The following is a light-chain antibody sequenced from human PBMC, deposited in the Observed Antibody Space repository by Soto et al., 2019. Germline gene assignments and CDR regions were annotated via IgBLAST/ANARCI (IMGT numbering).Light chain of an antibody. CDR1: SGTVTSGHF. J-gene: IGLJ3*02. CDR3: LLSYRGARV. V-gene: IGLV7-46*01. Sequence: QAVVTQEPSLTVSPGGTVTLTCGSSSGTVTSGHFPYWFQQKPGQAPRTLIYDTNNRHPWTPARFSGSLLGGKAALTLSGAQPEDEADYYCLLSYRGARVFGGGTKLTVL. CDR2: DTN.